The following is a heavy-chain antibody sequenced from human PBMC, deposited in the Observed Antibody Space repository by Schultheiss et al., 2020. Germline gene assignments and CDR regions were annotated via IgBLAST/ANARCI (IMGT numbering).Heavy chain of an antibody. V-gene: IGHV3-21*01. CDR2: ISSSDSYI. CDR3: ARSHLFGSGSYFVDH. Sequence: GGSLRLSCAASGFTFSSYTMNWVRQAPGKGLEWVSSISSSDSYIYYADSVNGRFTISRDNAKNSLYLQMNSLRAEDTAVYYCARSHLFGSGSYFVDHWGQGALVTVSS. J-gene: IGHJ4*02. CDR1: GFTFSSYT. D-gene: IGHD3-10*01.